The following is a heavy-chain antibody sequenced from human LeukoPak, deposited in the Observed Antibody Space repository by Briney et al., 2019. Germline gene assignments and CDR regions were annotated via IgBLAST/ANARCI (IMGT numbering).Heavy chain of an antibody. CDR3: ASWFGRSAYFDY. CDR2: FYYNGST. V-gene: IGHV4-39*01. CDR1: GGSISSRSYY. Sequence: PSETLSLTCAVSGGSISSRSYYWGWIRQPPGKGLECIGSFYYNGSTYSNPSLTSRVTISVDTSKNQFSLELSSVSAADTAVFYCASWFGRSAYFDYWGQGALVTVSS. D-gene: IGHD3-3*01. J-gene: IGHJ4*02.